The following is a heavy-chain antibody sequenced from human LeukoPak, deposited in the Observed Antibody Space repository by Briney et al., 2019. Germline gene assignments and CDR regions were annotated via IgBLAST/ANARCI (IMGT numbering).Heavy chain of an antibody. V-gene: IGHV3-23*01. CDR1: GFTFSNYA. CDR2: ISGSGSDT. D-gene: IGHD1-14*01. J-gene: IGHJ6*02. CDR3: ARGDGTYYYYAMDV. Sequence: SGGSLRLSRAASGFTFSNYAMSWVCQAPGKGLEWVSAISGSGSDTYYADSVKGRFTISRDNSKNMLYLQMNSLRAEDTAVYYCARGDGTYYYYAMDVWGQGTTVTVSS.